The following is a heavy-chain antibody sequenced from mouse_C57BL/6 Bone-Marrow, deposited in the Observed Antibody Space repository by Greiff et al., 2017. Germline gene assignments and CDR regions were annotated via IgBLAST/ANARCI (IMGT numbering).Heavy chain of an antibody. CDR1: GFSLTSYA. V-gene: IGHV2-9-1*01. Sequence: VQLQQSGPGLVAPSQSLSITCTVSGFSLTSYAISWVRQPPGKGLEWLGVIWTCGGTNYNSALKSRLSISKDNSKSQVFLKMNSLQTDDTARYYCARNPGSSGYVWFAYWGQGTLVTVSA. CDR3: ARNPGSSGYVWFAY. D-gene: IGHD3-2*02. CDR2: IWTCGGT. J-gene: IGHJ3*01.